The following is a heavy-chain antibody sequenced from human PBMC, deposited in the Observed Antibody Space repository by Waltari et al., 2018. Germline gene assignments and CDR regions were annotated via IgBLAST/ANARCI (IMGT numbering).Heavy chain of an antibody. CDR3: AKDPGNFRLDY. Sequence: QVQLVESGGGVVQPGRSLRLSCAASGFRFSDYGLHLGRQAPGKGLEWVAFISYDGSDKNYADSVKGRFTISRDNSKNTLYLQMNSLRGEDTAVYYCAKDPGNFRLDYWGRGTLVTVSS. D-gene: IGHD4-4*01. J-gene: IGHJ4*02. V-gene: IGHV3-30*18. CDR2: ISYDGSDK. CDR1: GFRFSDYG.